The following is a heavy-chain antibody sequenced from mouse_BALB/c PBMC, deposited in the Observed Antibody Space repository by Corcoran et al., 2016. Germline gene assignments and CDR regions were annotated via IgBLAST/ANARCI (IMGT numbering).Heavy chain of an antibody. D-gene: IGHD3-1*01. V-gene: IGHV9-1*02. J-gene: IGHJ4*01. CDR1: GYTFTNHG. CDR2: INTYTGEP. CDR3: ARTLGDYAMDY. Sequence: QIQLVQSGPELKKPGETVKISCKASGYTFTNHGMNWVKQAPGKGLKWMGWINTYTGEPTYADDFKGRFAFSLETSASTAYLQINNLKNEDMATYFCARTLGDYAMDYWGQGTSVTVSS.